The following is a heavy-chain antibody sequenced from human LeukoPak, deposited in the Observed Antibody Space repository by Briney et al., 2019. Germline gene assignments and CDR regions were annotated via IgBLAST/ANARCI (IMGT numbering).Heavy chain of an antibody. Sequence: GGSLRLSCAASGFIFSSYSMSWVRQAPGKGLEWVSYISSSSGTIYYADSVKGRFTISRDNAKNSLYLQMNSLRAEDTAVYYCAREWRGAFDYWGQGTLVTVSS. V-gene: IGHV3-48*01. CDR3: AREWRGAFDY. J-gene: IGHJ4*02. CDR2: ISSSSGTI. CDR1: GFIFSSYS. D-gene: IGHD4/OR15-4a*01.